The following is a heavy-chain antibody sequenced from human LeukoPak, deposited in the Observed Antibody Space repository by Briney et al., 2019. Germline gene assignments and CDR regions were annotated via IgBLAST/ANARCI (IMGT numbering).Heavy chain of an antibody. CDR1: GYTFTGYY. CDR2: INPNSGGT. J-gene: IGHJ6*03. V-gene: IGHV1-2*02. D-gene: IGHD6-13*01. CDR3: AREIAAAGMGATYYYYYMDV. Sequence: GASVKVSCKASGYTFTGYYMHWVRQAPGQGLEWMGWINPNSGGTNYAQKFQGRVTMTRDTSISTAYMELSRLRSDDTAVYYCAREIAAAGMGATYYYYYMDVWGKGTTVTVSS.